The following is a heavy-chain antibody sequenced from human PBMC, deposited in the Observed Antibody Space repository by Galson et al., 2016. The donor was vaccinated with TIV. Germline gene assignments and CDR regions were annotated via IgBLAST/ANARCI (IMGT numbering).Heavy chain of an antibody. CDR2: IDVSDSYT. V-gene: IGHV5-10-1*01. CDR3: ARHRGNMVARFEN. Sequence: QSGAEVKKPGESLKISCKGSGSSFSNYWINWVRQMPGKGLEWMGRIDVSDSYTNYSPSFQGHVTLSADKSIGTAYLSWGSLKASDSAIYYCARHRGNMVARFENWGQGTLVTVSS. CDR1: GSSFSNYW. D-gene: IGHD5-12*01. J-gene: IGHJ4*02.